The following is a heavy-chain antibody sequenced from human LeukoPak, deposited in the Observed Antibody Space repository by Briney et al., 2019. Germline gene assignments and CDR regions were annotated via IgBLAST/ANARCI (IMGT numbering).Heavy chain of an antibody. CDR1: GGSFSGYY. CDR2: IYHSGST. V-gene: IGHV4-34*01. CDR3: ARGNFGYCSGGSCYPGEPYYFDY. J-gene: IGHJ4*02. D-gene: IGHD2-15*01. Sequence: SETLSLTCAVYGGSFSGYYWSWIRQPPGKGLEWIGYIYHSGSTYYNPSLKSRVTISVDRSKNQFSLKLSSVTAADTAVYYCARGNFGYCSGGSCYPGEPYYFDYWGQGTLVTVSS.